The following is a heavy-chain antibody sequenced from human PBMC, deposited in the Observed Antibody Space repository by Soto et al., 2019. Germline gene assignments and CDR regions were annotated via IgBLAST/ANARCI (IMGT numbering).Heavy chain of an antibody. CDR2: IKFDESEK. Sequence: GGSLRLSCAASGFTFSDYWMSWVRQAPGKGPEWVANIKFDESEKKYADSVKGRFTISRDNARNSLLLQMNSLRAEDTALYYCAKGNSSRGYYYYYGMDGWGQGTTVTVSS. CDR3: AKGNSSRGYYYYYGMDG. D-gene: IGHD6-6*01. V-gene: IGHV3-7*03. J-gene: IGHJ6*02. CDR1: GFTFSDYW.